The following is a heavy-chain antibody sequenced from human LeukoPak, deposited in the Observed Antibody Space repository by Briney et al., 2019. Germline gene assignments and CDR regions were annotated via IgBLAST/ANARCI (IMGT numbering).Heavy chain of an antibody. CDR2: IYYSGST. D-gene: IGHD5-18*01. Sequence: SETLSLTCTVSGGSISSYYWGWIRQPPGKGLEWIGSIYYSGSTYYNPSLKSRVTISVDTSKNQFSLKLSSVTAADTAVYYCARDEGGYSYGFNWFDPWGQGTLVTVSS. V-gene: IGHV4-39*07. CDR1: GGSISSYY. CDR3: ARDEGGYSYGFNWFDP. J-gene: IGHJ5*02.